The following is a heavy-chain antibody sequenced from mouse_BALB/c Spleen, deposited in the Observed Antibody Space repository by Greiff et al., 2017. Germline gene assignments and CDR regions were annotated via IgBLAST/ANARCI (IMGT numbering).Heavy chain of an antibody. V-gene: IGHV2-4-1*01. CDR2: IWSGEST. CDR1: GFSLTSYG. CDR3: ARSYAGDYYAMDY. D-gene: IGHD2-14*01. Sequence: QVQLQQSGPGLVQPSQSLSITCTVSGFSLTSYGVHWVRQSPGKGLEWLGVIWSGESTDYNAAFISRLSISKDNSKSQVFFKMNSLQADDTAIYYCARSYAGDYYAMDYWGQGTSVTVSS. J-gene: IGHJ4*01.